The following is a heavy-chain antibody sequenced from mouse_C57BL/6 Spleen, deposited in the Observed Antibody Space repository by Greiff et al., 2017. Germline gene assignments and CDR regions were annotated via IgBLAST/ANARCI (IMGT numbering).Heavy chain of an antibody. V-gene: IGHV5-9*01. CDR2: ISGGGGDT. CDR1: GFTFSSYP. D-gene: IGHD1-1*01. Sequence: EVMLVESGGGLVKPGGSLKLSCAASGFTFSSYPMSWVRQTPEKRLEWVATISGGGGDTYYPDSVKGRFTISRDKAKNTLYLQMCSLRSEDTALYYCARHKDYGSIYWYCDVGGTGTTVTVSA. CDR3: ARHKDYGSIYWYCDV. J-gene: IGHJ1*03.